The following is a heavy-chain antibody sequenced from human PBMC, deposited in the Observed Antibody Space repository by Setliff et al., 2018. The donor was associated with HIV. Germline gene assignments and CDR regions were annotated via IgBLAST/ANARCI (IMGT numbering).Heavy chain of an antibody. D-gene: IGHD2-2*01. V-gene: IGHV1-2*06. J-gene: IGHJ5*02. Sequence: ASVKVSCKASGYTFTGYYMHWVRQAPGQGLEWMGRINPNSGGTNYAQKFQGRVTMTRDTSISTACMELSRLRSDDTAVYYCARVPEKLGYCSSTSCPNWFDPWGQGTLVTVS. CDR1: GYTFTGYY. CDR2: INPNSGGT. CDR3: ARVPEKLGYCSSTSCPNWFDP.